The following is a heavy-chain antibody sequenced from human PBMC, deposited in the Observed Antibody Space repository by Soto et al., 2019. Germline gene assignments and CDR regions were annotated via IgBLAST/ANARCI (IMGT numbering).Heavy chain of an antibody. D-gene: IGHD3-10*01. Sequence: PSETLSLTCTVSGGSISSYYWSWIRQPPGKGLEWIGYIYDSGSTNYNPALKSRVTISVDTSKNQCSLKLSSVTAADTAVYYCARHALLLFGEWPLPQIWFDPWGQGPLVTVSS. V-gene: IGHV4-59*08. CDR1: GGSISSYY. CDR3: ARHALLLFGEWPLPQIWFDP. CDR2: IYDSGST. J-gene: IGHJ5*02.